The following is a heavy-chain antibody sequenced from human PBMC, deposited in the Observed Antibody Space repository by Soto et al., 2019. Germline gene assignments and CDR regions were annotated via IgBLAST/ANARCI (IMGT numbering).Heavy chain of an antibody. D-gene: IGHD1-26*01. CDR3: AKDIGGSYSSDRGYFDY. Sequence: EVQLVESGGVVVQPGGSLRLSCAASGFTFDDYTMHWVRQAPGKGLEWVSLISWDGGSTYYADSVKGRFTISRDNRKNSLYLQMNSLRTEDTALYYCAKDIGGSYSSDRGYFDYWGQGTLVTVSS. J-gene: IGHJ4*02. CDR2: ISWDGGST. CDR1: GFTFDDYT. V-gene: IGHV3-43*01.